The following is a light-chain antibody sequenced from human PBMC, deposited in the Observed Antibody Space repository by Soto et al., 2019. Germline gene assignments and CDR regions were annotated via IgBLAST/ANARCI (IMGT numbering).Light chain of an antibody. CDR3: QAWDSSTEHVV. Sequence: SYELTQPPSVSVSPGQTASITCSGDKLGDKYASWYQQKPGQSPVLVIYQDNQRPSGIPERFSGSNSGNTATLTISGTRAMDEADYYCQAWDSSTEHVVFGGGTKLTVL. CDR2: QDN. J-gene: IGLJ2*01. CDR1: KLGDKY. V-gene: IGLV3-1*01.